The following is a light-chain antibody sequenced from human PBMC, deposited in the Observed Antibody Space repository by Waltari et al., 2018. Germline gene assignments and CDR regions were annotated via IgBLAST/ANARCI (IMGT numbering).Light chain of an antibody. V-gene: IGKV3-20*01. Sequence: EIVLTQSPGTASLSPGDRVTLSCRASQSVGSSSLAWYQQKPGQAPRLVIYRASRRATGIPDRFSGSGSGTDFSLTISRMEPEDFAVYYSQQHGTLPATFGQGTKVEIK. CDR1: QSVGSSS. J-gene: IGKJ1*01. CDR2: RAS. CDR3: QQHGTLPAT.